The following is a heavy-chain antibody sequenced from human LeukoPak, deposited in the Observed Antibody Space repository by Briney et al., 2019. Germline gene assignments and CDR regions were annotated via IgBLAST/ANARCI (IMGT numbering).Heavy chain of an antibody. CDR1: GFTFSDYN. Sequence: NPGGSQRLSCAASGFTFSDYNMRWIRQAPGKGLEWVSSISRSGSTKYYADSVKGRFTISRDNAKNSLYLQMNSLRAEDTALYYCAREYGGNSLGYVIWGQGTMVTVSS. CDR2: ISRSGSTK. CDR3: AREYGGNSLGYVI. J-gene: IGHJ3*02. D-gene: IGHD4-23*01. V-gene: IGHV3-11*01.